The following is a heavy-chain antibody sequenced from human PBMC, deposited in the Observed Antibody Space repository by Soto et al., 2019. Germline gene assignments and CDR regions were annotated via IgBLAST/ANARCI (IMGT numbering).Heavy chain of an antibody. V-gene: IGHV3-30-3*01. D-gene: IGHD5-18*01. CDR1: GFTFSSYA. J-gene: IGHJ4*02. CDR2: ISYDGSNK. CDR3: ARGGGKRGYSYGTKIDY. Sequence: QVQLVESGGGVVQPGRSLRLSCAASGFTFSSYAMHWVRQAPGKGLEWVAVISYDGSNKYYADSVKGRFTISRDNSKNSLYLKMNSLRAEDTAVYYCARGGGKRGYSYGTKIDYWGQGTLVTVSS.